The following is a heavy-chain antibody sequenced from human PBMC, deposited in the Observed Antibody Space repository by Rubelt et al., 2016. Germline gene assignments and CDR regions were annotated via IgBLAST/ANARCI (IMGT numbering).Heavy chain of an antibody. CDR3: ASDYGV. V-gene: IGHV1-18*01. D-gene: IGHD3-10*01. Sequence: QVQLVQSGAEVRKPGASVKVSCKASGYTFTTYGISWVRQAPGQGLEWMGWISTYNGNTDYAQKLQGRITVTTETPTSTVYMELRSLRSDDTAMYYCASDYGVWGQGTTVTVS. J-gene: IGHJ6*02. CDR1: GYTFTTYG. CDR2: ISTYNGNT.